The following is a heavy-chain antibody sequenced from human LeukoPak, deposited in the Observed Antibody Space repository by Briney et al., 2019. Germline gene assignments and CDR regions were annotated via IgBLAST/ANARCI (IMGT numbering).Heavy chain of an antibody. J-gene: IGHJ3*01. CDR1: GYTFIDYF. CDR3: AXXXILAALDAFDV. V-gene: IGHV1-2*02. CDR2: INPNNGDT. Sequence: ASVKVSCKASGYTFIDYFLHRVRQAPGQGLEWMGWINPNNGDTNYAQKFQGRVTMTRDTSINTVYLQLSRLRSDDTAFYHCAXXXILAALDAFDVWGQGTMVTVSS. D-gene: IGHD2-2*01.